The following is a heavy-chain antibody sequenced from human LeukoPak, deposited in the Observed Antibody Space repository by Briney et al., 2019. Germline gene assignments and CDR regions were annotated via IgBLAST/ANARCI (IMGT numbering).Heavy chain of an antibody. Sequence: SGPTLVKPTQTLTLTCACSGFSLRSIGVTVGWIRLPPGKALEWPALISWDDDKRYSPSLKSRLTITKDTSKNQVVLTMTNMDPVDTATYYCARQRSFYFDYWGQGTLVTVSS. D-gene: IGHD3-16*02. CDR2: ISWDDDK. V-gene: IGHV2-5*02. J-gene: IGHJ4*02. CDR1: GFSLRSIGVT. CDR3: ARQRSFYFDY.